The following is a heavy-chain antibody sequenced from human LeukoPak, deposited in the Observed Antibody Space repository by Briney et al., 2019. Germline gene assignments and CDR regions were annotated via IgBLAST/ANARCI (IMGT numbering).Heavy chain of an antibody. D-gene: IGHD3-22*01. Sequence: ASETLSLTCTVSGGSISSYYWSWIRQPPGKGLEWVGSIYYSGSTYYNPSLKSRVTISVDTSMNQFSLKLRSVTAADTAVYYCARVGGITMIVVLITDAFDIWGQGTMVTVSS. CDR3: ARVGGITMIVVLITDAFDI. V-gene: IGHV4-59*12. CDR1: GGSISSYY. CDR2: IYYSGST. J-gene: IGHJ3*02.